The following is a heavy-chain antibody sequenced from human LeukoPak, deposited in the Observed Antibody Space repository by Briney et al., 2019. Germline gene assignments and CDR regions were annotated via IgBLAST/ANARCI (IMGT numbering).Heavy chain of an antibody. CDR2: IIPIFGTA. V-gene: IGHV1-69*05. CDR3: ARTDDPQLAYFDY. J-gene: IGHJ4*02. Sequence: SVKVSCKASGGTFSSYAISWVRQAPGQGLEWMGGIIPIFGTANYAQKFQGSVTITTDESTSTAYMELSSLRSEDTAVYYCARTDDPQLAYFDYWGQGTLVTVSS. D-gene: IGHD3-10*01. CDR1: GGTFSSYA.